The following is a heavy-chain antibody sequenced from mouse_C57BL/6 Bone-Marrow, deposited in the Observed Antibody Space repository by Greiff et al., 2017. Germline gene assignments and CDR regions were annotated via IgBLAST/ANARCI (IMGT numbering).Heavy chain of an antibody. Sequence: VQLQQPGAELVKPGASVTLSCKASGYTFTSYWMHWVKQRPGQGLEWIGMIHPNSGSTNYNEKFNSKATLTVNKSSSTAYMQLSSLTSEDSAVYYCATTSVPAFAYWGQGTLVTGSA. J-gene: IGHJ3*01. CDR1: GYTFTSYW. V-gene: IGHV1-64*01. D-gene: IGHD1-1*01. CDR3: ATTSVPAFAY. CDR2: IHPNSGST.